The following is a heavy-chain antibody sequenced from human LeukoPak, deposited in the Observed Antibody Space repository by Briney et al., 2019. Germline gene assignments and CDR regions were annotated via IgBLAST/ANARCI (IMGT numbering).Heavy chain of an antibody. V-gene: IGHV3-30*18. CDR3: AKERIMITFGGAHDYFDY. D-gene: IGHD3-16*01. J-gene: IGHJ4*02. CDR1: GFTFSSYG. CDR2: ISYDGSNK. Sequence: GGSLRLSCAASGFTFSSYGMHWVRQAPGKGLEWVAVISYDGSNKYYADSVKGRFTISRDNSKNTLYLQMNSLRAEDTAVYYCAKERIMITFGGAHDYFDYWGQGTLVTVSS.